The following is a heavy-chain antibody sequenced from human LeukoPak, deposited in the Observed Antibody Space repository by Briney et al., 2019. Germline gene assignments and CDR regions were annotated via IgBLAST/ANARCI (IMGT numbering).Heavy chain of an antibody. Sequence: PGGSLRLSCAASGFTFSRYSMTWVRQAPGKGLEWVSSISSSSSYRYYADSVKGRFTISRDNAKNSLYLQMNSLRAEDTAVYYCARVLIVGATGDAFDIWGQGTMVTVSS. D-gene: IGHD1-26*01. CDR3: ARVLIVGATGDAFDI. V-gene: IGHV3-21*01. J-gene: IGHJ3*02. CDR2: ISSSSSYR. CDR1: GFTFSRYS.